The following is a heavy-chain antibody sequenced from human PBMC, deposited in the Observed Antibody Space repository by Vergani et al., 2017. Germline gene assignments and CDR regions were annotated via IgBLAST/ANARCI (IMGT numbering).Heavy chain of an antibody. CDR3: ASGGHGSENGGALQL. CDR1: GYIFSNFW. V-gene: IGHV5-51*01. D-gene: IGHD3-10*01. CDR2: IYPGDSEV. J-gene: IGHJ3*01. Sequence: EKQLVQSGSETKKPGESLKISCQAFGYIFSNFWIGWVRQRPGRGLEWMGIIYPGDSEVKSNPTFRGQVIFSVDTSVNTAYLQWRSLQASDTATYFCASGGHGSENGGALQLLAQGTNITVAS.